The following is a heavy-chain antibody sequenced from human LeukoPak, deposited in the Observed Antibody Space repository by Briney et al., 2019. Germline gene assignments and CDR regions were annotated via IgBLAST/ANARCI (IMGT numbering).Heavy chain of an antibody. CDR2: IKSKTDGGTT. D-gene: IGHD3-10*01. CDR3: ATWPYGSGSYGGVDY. V-gene: IGHV3-15*05. J-gene: IGHJ4*02. CDR1: GFTFSNAW. Sequence: GGSLRLSCAASGFTFSNAWMSWVRQAPGKGLEWVGRIKSKTDGGTTDYAAPVKGRFTISRDDSKNTLYLQMNSLRAEDTAFYHCATWPYGSGSYGGVDYWGQGTLVTVSS.